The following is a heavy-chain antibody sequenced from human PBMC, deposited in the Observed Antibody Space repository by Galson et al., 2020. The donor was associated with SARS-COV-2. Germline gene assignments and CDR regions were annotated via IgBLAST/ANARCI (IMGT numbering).Heavy chain of an antibody. CDR2: INPYNLNT. CDR3: ARGMISYSSSWYGHY. CDR1: GYTFTTFG. V-gene: IGHV1-18*01. Sequence: ASVKVSCQASGYTFTTFGISWVRQAPGQGLEWMGWINPYNLNTDYAQNFQGRVTVTADTSTSTAYMELRSLRSDDTAVYFCARGMISYSSSWYGHYWGQGTLVTVSS. D-gene: IGHD3-22*01. J-gene: IGHJ4*02.